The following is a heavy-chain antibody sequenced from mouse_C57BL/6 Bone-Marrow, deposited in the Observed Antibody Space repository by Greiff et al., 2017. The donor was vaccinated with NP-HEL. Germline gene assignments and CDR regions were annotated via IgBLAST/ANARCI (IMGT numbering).Heavy chain of an antibody. CDR1: DSEVFPIAY. V-gene: IGHV15-2*01. Sequence: VQLQQSGSELRSPGSSVKLSCKDFDSEVFPIAYMSWVRQKPGHGFEWIGGILPSIGRTIYGEKFEDKATLDADTLSNTAYLELNSLTSEDSAIYYCARKFTTVVATGGYFDVWGTGTTVTVSS. D-gene: IGHD1-1*01. CDR2: ILPSIGRT. J-gene: IGHJ1*03. CDR3: ARKFTTVVATGGYFDV.